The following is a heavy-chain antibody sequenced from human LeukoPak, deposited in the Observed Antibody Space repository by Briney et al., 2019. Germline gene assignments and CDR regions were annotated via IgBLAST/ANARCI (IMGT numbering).Heavy chain of an antibody. CDR2: IYSGGST. D-gene: IGHD3-10*01. V-gene: IGHV3-66*01. J-gene: IGHJ4*02. CDR3: ARSRFYYGSGSYYSDY. Sequence: GGSLRLSCAASGFTVSSNYMSWVRQAPGKGLEWVSVIYSGGSTYYADSVKGRFTISRDNSKNTLYLQMNSLRAEDTAVYYCARSRFYYGSGSYYSDYWGQGTLVTVSS. CDR1: GFTVSSNY.